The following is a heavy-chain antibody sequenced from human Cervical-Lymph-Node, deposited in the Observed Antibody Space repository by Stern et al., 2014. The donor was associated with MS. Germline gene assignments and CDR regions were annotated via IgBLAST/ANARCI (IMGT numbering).Heavy chain of an antibody. V-gene: IGHV3-74*02. CDR2: ISTDGIST. J-gene: IGHJ4*02. CDR1: GFPYSTYW. Sequence: VQLVESGGGLVQPGGSLRLSCAASGFPYSTYWLHWVRQPPGKGLEWVSRISTDGISTRYADAVKGRFTVSRDNTKNMLYLRMTSLRAEDTAVYYCARGVGDYWGQGARVTVSS. D-gene: IGHD3-16*01. CDR3: ARGVGDY.